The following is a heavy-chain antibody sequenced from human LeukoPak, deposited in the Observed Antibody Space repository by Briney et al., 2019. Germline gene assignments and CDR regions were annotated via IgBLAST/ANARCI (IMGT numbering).Heavy chain of an antibody. CDR1: GFTFSSYS. J-gene: IGHJ3*02. V-gene: IGHV3-48*01. Sequence: GGSLRLSCAASGFTFSSYSMNWVRQAPGKGLEWVSYISSSSSTIYYADSVKGRFTISRDNAKNSLYLQMNSLRAEDTAVYYCTRDLGSRDAFDIWGQGTMVTVSS. CDR3: TRDLGSRDAFDI. D-gene: IGHD7-27*01. CDR2: ISSSSSTI.